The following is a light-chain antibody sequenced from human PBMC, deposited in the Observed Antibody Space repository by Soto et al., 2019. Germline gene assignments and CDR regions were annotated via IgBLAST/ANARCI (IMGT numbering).Light chain of an antibody. J-gene: IGLJ1*01. Sequence: QSVLTQPPSASGTPGQGVPISCSGIASNIGSNTVNWYQQLPGTAPKLLIYNNNQRPSGVPDRFSGSKSGTSASLAISGLQSEDEADYYCAAWDDSLNGYVFRTGTKVTVL. CDR2: NNN. CDR1: ASNIGSNT. CDR3: AAWDDSLNGYV. V-gene: IGLV1-44*01.